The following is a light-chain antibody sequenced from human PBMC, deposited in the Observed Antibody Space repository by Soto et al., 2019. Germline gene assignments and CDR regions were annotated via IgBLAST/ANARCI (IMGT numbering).Light chain of an antibody. V-gene: IGKV3-20*01. CDR3: QQYGSSPPYT. CDR2: GAS. CDR1: QSVSSSY. Sequence: SPGTLSLSPGERATLSCRASQSVSSSYLAWYQQKPGQAPRLLIYGASSRATGIPDRFSGSGSGTDFTLTISRLEPEDFAVYSCQQYGSSPPYTFGQGPRLEIK. J-gene: IGKJ5*01.